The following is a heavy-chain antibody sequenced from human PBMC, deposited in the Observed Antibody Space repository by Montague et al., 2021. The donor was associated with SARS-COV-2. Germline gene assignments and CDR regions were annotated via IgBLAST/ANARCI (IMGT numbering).Heavy chain of an antibody. CDR2: IFYIGST. CDR1: GGSISSSSYY. V-gene: IGHV4-39*01. J-gene: IGHJ3*02. D-gene: IGHD3-22*01. Sequence: SETLSLTCTVSGGSISSSSYYWGWIRQPPGKGLEWIGNIFYIGSTYYNTSLKSRVTISVETSKNQFSLRLSSVTAADTAVYYCARLPYFYDSTHAFDIWGQGTMVTVSS. CDR3: ARLPYFYDSTHAFDI.